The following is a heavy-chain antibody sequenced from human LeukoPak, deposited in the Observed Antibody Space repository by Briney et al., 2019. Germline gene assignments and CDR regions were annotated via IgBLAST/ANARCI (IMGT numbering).Heavy chain of an antibody. Sequence: GSLRLSCAASGFTFSSYSMNWVRQAPGKGLEWVSYISSTSNTMYYADSVKGRFAISRDNAKTSLYLQMNSLTPEDTAVYYCAGISVIRGLSSFDSWGQGTLVTVSS. J-gene: IGHJ4*02. CDR2: ISSTSNTM. V-gene: IGHV3-48*04. CDR3: AGISVIRGLSSFDS. CDR1: GFTFSSYS. D-gene: IGHD3-10*01.